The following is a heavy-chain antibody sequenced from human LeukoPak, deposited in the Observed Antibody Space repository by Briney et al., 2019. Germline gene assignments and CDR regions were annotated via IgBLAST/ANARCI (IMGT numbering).Heavy chain of an antibody. CDR2: INPASRGT. D-gene: IGHD3-16*01. Sequence: ASVKVSCKASGYSFTAYYIHWVRQAPGQGLEWMGLINPASRGTNYAQKFQDRVTMTRDTSISTVYMELSRLRSDDTAVYYCVRDFRGSYDYWGLGTLVTVSS. CDR3: VRDFRGSYDY. V-gene: IGHV1-2*02. J-gene: IGHJ4*02. CDR1: GYSFTAYY.